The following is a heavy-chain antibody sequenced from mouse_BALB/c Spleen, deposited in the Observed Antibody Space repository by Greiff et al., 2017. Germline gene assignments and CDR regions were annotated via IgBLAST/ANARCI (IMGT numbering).Heavy chain of an antibody. D-gene: IGHD2-4*01. Sequence: LVESGGGLVKPGGSLKLSCAASGFTFSSYTMSWVRQTPEKRLEWVATISSGGSYTYYPDSVKGRFTISRDNAKNTLYLQMSSLKSEDTAMYYCTRDDDYVPFAYWGQGTLVTVSA. CDR1: GFTFSSYT. J-gene: IGHJ3*01. CDR2: ISSGGSYT. CDR3: TRDDDYVPFAY. V-gene: IGHV5-6-4*01.